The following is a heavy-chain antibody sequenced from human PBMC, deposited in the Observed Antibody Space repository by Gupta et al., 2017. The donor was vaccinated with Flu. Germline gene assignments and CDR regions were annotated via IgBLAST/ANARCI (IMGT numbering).Heavy chain of an antibody. CDR1: GGSFSGYY. CDR3: ASSYSSGRGGWFDP. V-gene: IGHV4-34*01. J-gene: IGHJ5*02. Sequence: QVQLQQWGAGLLKPSETLSLTCAVYGGSFSGYYWSWIRQPPGKGLEWIGEINHSGSTNYNPSLKSRVTISVDTSKNQFSLKLSSVTAADTAVYYCASSYSSGRGGWFDPWGQGTLVTVSS. D-gene: IGHD6-19*01. CDR2: INHSGST.